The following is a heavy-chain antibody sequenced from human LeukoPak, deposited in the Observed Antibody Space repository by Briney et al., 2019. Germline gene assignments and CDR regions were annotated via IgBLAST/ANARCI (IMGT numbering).Heavy chain of an antibody. D-gene: IGHD1-26*01. CDR1: GFTFSSYG. J-gene: IGHJ4*02. CDR2: IWYDGSNE. Sequence: GGSLGLSCEASGFTFSSYGMHWVRQAQGKGLEWVALIWYDGSNENYADSVKGRFTISRDNSKNTLYLHMNSLRGEDTAVYYCARGGLTVAEATTSWFLDYWGQGTLVTVSS. V-gene: IGHV3-33*01. CDR3: ARGGLTVAEATTSWFLDY.